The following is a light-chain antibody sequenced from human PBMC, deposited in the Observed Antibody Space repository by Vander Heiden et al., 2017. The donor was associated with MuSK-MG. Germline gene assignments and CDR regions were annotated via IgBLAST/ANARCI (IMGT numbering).Light chain of an antibody. J-gene: IGLJ1*01. CDR3: TSYTSSGALEV. CDR1: TSDVGGYDY. V-gene: IGLV2-14*03. CDR2: DVS. Sequence: QSALTQPASVSGSPGQSITISCTGTTSDVGGYDYVSWYQQHPGKAPKLMICDVSNRPSGISHRFAGSKSGNTASLTISGLQAEDEADDDCTSYTSSGALEVFGTGTKVTV.